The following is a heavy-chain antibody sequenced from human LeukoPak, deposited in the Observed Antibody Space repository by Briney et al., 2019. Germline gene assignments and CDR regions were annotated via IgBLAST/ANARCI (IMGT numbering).Heavy chain of an antibody. D-gene: IGHD4-17*01. CDR1: GFTFSSYG. CDR3: ARGERTTGAFDI. J-gene: IGHJ3*02. CDR2: IRYDGSNK. Sequence: GGSLSLSCAASGFTFSSYGMHWVRQAPGKGREWVAFIRYDGSNKYYADSVKGRFTISRDNSKNTLYLQMNSLRAEDTAVYYCARGERTTGAFDIWGQGTMVTVSS. V-gene: IGHV3-30*02.